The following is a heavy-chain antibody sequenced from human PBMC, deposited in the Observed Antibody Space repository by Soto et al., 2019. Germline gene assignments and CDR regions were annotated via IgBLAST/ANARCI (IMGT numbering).Heavy chain of an antibody. V-gene: IGHV3-72*01. CDR3: ARTRSGWYLDY. D-gene: IGHD6-19*01. Sequence: EVQLVESGGGLVQPGGSLRLSCAASGFTFSDHYMDWVRQAPGKGLEWVGRTRNKANSYTTEYAASVKGRFTISRDDSKNSLYLQMNSLKTEDTAMYYCARTRSGWYLDYWGQGTLVTVSS. CDR1: GFTFSDHY. J-gene: IGHJ4*02. CDR2: TRNKANSYTT.